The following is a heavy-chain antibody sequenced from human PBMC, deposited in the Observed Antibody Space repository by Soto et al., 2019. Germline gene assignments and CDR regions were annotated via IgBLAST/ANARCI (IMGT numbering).Heavy chain of an antibody. J-gene: IGHJ5*02. V-gene: IGHV3-7*01. CDR1: GFTFSNNW. D-gene: IGHD6-19*01. CDR2: IKQDGSEK. CDR3: AREVSVAGDH. Sequence: GGSLRLSCAASGFTFSNNWMTWVRQAPGKGLEWVANIKQDGSEKYYVDSVKGRFTISRDNAKNSLYLQMNNLRVEDTAVYYCAREVSVAGDHWGQGTLVTVSS.